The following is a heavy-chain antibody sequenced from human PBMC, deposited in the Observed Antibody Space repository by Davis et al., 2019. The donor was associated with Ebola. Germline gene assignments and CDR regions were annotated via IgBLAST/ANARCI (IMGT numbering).Heavy chain of an antibody. CDR3: ARDQDYGDPEIFYYYYGMDV. V-gene: IGHV3-11*04. CDR2: ISSSCSTI. Sequence: GGSLRLSCAASGFTFSDYYMSWIRQAPGKGLEWVSYISSSCSTIYYADSVKGRFTISRDNAKNSLYLQMNSLRAEDTAVYYCARDQDYGDPEIFYYYYGMDVWGQGTTVTVSS. D-gene: IGHD4-17*01. J-gene: IGHJ6*02. CDR1: GFTFSDYY.